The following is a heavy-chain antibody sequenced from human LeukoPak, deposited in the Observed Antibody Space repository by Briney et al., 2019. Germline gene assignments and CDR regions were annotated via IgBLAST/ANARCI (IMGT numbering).Heavy chain of an antibody. CDR2: IAGSGATT. CDR3: AKGGIKRFGLVPDWFDP. V-gene: IGHV3-23*01. CDR1: GFTFNNYG. Sequence: GGSLRLSCAASGFTFNNYGMHWVRQAPGKGLEWVSSIAGSGATTFYADSVKGRFTISRDISKNTLYLQMSSLRTEDTAIYYCAKGGIKRFGLVPDWFDPWGLGTLVTVSS. D-gene: IGHD3-9*01. J-gene: IGHJ5*02.